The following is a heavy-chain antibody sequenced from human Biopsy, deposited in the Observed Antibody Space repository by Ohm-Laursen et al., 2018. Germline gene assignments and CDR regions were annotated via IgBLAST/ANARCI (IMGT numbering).Heavy chain of an antibody. CDR3: GNEVHGRDY. V-gene: IGHV4-34*08. CDR2: INQAGTT. CDR1: GKTFSDYQ. Sequence: GTLSLTCPVFGKTFSDYQWSWIRQPPGKGLEWIGQINQAGTTDYNPSLKSRVSISADASKYEFSLRLTSVTAADTAVYLCGNEVHGRDYWGLGAQVTVSS. J-gene: IGHJ4*02. D-gene: IGHD2-15*01.